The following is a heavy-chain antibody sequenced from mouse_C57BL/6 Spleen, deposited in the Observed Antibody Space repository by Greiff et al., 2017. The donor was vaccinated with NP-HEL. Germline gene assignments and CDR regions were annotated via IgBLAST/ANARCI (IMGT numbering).Heavy chain of an antibody. V-gene: IGHV5-4*01. D-gene: IGHD2-4*01. CDR3: AREGIRDWYFDV. Sequence: DVQLVESGGGLVKPGGSLKLSCAASGFTFSSYAMSWVRQTPEKRLEWVATISDGGSYTYYPDNVKGRFTISRDNAKNNLYLQMSHLKSEDTAMYYCAREGIRDWYFDVWGTGTTVTVSS. CDR1: GFTFSSYA. CDR2: ISDGGSYT. J-gene: IGHJ1*03.